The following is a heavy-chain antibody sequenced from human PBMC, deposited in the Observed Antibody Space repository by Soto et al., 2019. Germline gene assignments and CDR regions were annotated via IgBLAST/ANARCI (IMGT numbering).Heavy chain of an antibody. CDR2: ILYDGSNK. J-gene: IGHJ6*02. CDR1: GFTFSNYG. V-gene: IGHV3-30*02. Sequence: PGGSLRLSCAASGFTFSNYGMHWVRQAPGKGLESVALILYDGSNKYYADSVKGRFTISRDNSKNTLYLQMNSLRAEDTAVYYCAKDQNGMDVWGQGTPVTVSS. CDR3: AKDQNGMDV.